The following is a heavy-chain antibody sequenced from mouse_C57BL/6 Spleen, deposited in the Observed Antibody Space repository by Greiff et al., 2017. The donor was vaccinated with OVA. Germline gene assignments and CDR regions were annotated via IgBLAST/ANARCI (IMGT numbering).Heavy chain of an antibody. Sequence: EVMLVESGGGLVQPKGSLKLSCAASGFSFNTYAMNWVRQAPGKGLEWVARIRSKSNNYATYYADSVKDRFTISRDDTESMLYLQMYNLKTEDTAMYYCVRHKGYGNYGAMDYWGQGTSVTVSS. CDR2: IRSKSNNYAT. V-gene: IGHV10-1*01. D-gene: IGHD2-1*01. J-gene: IGHJ4*01. CDR1: GFSFNTYA. CDR3: VRHKGYGNYGAMDY.